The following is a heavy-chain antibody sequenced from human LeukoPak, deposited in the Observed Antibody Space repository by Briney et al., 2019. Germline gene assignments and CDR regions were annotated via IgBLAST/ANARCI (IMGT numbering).Heavy chain of an antibody. J-gene: IGHJ3*02. V-gene: IGHV4-59*01. CDR3: ARVPLYSGYDLDDAFDI. CDR2: IYYSGST. Sequence: SSETLSLTCTVSDGSISSYYWSWIRQPPGKGLEWIGYIYYSGSTNYNPSLKSRVTISVDTSKNQFSLKLSSVTAADTAVYYCARVPLYSGYDLDDAFDIWGQGTMVTVSS. D-gene: IGHD5-12*01. CDR1: DGSISSYY.